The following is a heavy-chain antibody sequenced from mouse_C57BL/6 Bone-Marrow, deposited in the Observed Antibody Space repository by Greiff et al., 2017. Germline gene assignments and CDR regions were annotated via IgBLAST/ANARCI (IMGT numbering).Heavy chain of an antibody. Sequence: QVQLQQPGAELVMPGASVKLSCKASGYTFTSYWMHWVKQRPGQGLEWIGMIHPNSGSTNYNEKFKSKATLTVDKSSSTAYMQLSSLTSEDSAVXYCARESGWLLRLDDWGKGTTLTVSS. CDR3: ARESGWLLRLDD. CDR1: GYTFTSYW. CDR2: IHPNSGST. J-gene: IGHJ2*01. D-gene: IGHD2-3*01. V-gene: IGHV1-64*01.